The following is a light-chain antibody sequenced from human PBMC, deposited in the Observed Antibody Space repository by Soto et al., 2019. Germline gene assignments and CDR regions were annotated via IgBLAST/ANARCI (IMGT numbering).Light chain of an antibody. Sequence: EVVMTQSPATLSVSPGERATLSCRASQSVSSNLVWYQQKPGQAPRLLIKGASRRATGIPARFSGSGSGTEFTLTISSLQSEDFVIYYCQQYNNWPPTFGQGTKV. J-gene: IGKJ1*01. V-gene: IGKV3-15*01. CDR3: QQYNNWPPT. CDR1: QSVSSN. CDR2: GAS.